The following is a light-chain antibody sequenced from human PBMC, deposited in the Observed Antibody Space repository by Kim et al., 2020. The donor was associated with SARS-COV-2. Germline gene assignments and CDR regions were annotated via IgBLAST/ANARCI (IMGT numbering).Light chain of an antibody. CDR1: QGIGNW. Sequence: VSASVGDRVTITCRASQGIGNWLAWYQQKPGQAPKLLISAASTLQSGVPSRFAGSGSGTEFTLTISSLQPEDFATYYCQQTKILPSFGGGTKVDIK. CDR2: AAS. J-gene: IGKJ4*01. V-gene: IGKV1-12*02. CDR3: QQTKILPS.